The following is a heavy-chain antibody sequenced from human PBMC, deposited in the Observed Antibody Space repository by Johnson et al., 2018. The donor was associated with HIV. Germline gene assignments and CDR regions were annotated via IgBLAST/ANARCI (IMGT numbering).Heavy chain of an antibody. V-gene: IGHV3-30-3*01. CDR1: GFTFSSYW. J-gene: IGHJ3*02. D-gene: IGHD7-27*01. CDR3: ARGGDDAFDI. Sequence: QMLLVESGGGLVQPGGSLRLSCAASGFTFSSYWMHWVRQAPGKGLVWVAVISYDGSNKYYADSVKGRFTISRDNSKNTLYLQMNSLRAEDTAVYYCARGGDDAFDIWGQGTMVTVSS. CDR2: ISYDGSNK.